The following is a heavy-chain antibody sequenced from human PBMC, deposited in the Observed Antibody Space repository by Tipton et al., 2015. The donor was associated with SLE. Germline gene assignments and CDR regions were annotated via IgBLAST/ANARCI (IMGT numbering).Heavy chain of an antibody. J-gene: IGHJ4*02. Sequence: TLSLTCSVSGDSISTYYWSWIRQPPGKGLEWIGYFYAGGATKSIPALKSRVTISVDTSKNHFYLNVGSVTATDTAVYYCGRFQNGLRRVDYWGQGKLVTVSS. D-gene: IGHD4-17*01. CDR3: GRFQNGLRRVDY. CDR2: FYAGGAT. V-gene: IGHV4-4*08. CDR1: GDSISTYY.